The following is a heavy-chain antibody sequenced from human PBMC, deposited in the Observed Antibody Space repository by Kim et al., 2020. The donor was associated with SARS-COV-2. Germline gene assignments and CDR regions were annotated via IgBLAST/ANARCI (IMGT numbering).Heavy chain of an antibody. CDR2: IIPIFGTA. J-gene: IGHJ4*02. CDR3: AREHKLLWFGPEGSFDY. Sequence: SVKVSCKASGGTFSSYAISWVRQAPGQGLEWMGGIIPIFGTANYAQKFQGRVTITADESTSTAYMELSSLRSEDTAVYYCAREHKLLWFGPEGSFDYWGQGTLVTVSS. V-gene: IGHV1-69*13. CDR1: GGTFSSYA. D-gene: IGHD3-10*01.